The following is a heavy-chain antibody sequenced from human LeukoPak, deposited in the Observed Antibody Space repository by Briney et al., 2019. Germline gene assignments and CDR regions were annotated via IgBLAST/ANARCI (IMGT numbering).Heavy chain of an antibody. D-gene: IGHD3-3*01. CDR3: ARDCTVLRFLEWLLDAFDI. CDR2: ISSSSSYI. Sequence: GGSLRLSCAASGFTFSSYSMNWVRQAPGKGLEWVSSISSSSSYIYYADSVKGRFTISRDNAKNSLYLQMNSLRAEDTAVYYCARDCTVLRFLEWLLDAFDIWGQGTMVTVSS. J-gene: IGHJ3*02. V-gene: IGHV3-21*04. CDR1: GFTFSSYS.